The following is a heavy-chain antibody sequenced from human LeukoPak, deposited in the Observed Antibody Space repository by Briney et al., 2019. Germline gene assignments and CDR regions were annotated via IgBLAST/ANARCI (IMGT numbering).Heavy chain of an antibody. CDR3: ASVMAARREDLNWFDP. CDR1: GGSISSSGSY. Sequence: PSETLSLTCTVSGGSISSSGSYWGWIRQPPGKGLEWIGSIYYSGNTYNPSLKSRVTISVDTSKNQLSLNLTSVNAADTAMYYCASVMAARREDLNWFDPWGQGTLVTVSS. V-gene: IGHV4-39*07. J-gene: IGHJ5*02. CDR2: IYYSGNT. D-gene: IGHD6-6*01.